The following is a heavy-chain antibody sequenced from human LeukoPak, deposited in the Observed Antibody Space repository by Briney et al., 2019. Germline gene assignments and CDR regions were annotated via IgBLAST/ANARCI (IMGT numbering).Heavy chain of an antibody. Sequence: GGSLRLSCAASGFTFSSYSMNWVRQAPGKGLEWVSYISSSSSTIYYADSVKGRFTISRDNSKNTLYLQMNSLRAEDTAVYYCARGGDYGGNEPDFDYWGQGTLVTVSS. V-gene: IGHV3-48*01. CDR1: GFTFSSYS. CDR3: ARGGDYGGNEPDFDY. D-gene: IGHD4-23*01. J-gene: IGHJ4*02. CDR2: ISSSSSTI.